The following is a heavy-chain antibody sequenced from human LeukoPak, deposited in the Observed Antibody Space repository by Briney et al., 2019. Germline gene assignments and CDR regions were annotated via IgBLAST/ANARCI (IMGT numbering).Heavy chain of an antibody. V-gene: IGHV4-39*01. CDR1: GGFVSSSSYY. Sequence: SETLSLTCTVSGGFVSSSSYYWGWIRQPPGKGLEWIGSIYYSGTTYYIPSHKSRITISVDTSKNQFSLKLNSVTAADTAVYYCARHGGAAAAIDYWGQGTLVTVSS. CDR3: ARHGGAAAAIDY. J-gene: IGHJ4*02. CDR2: IYYSGTT. D-gene: IGHD6-13*01.